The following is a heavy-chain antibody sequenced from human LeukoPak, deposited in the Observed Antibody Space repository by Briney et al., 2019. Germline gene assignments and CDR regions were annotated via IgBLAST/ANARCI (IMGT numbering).Heavy chain of an antibody. V-gene: IGHV1-3*01. D-gene: IGHD1-1*01. CDR1: GYTFTSYA. CDR2: INAGNGNT. Sequence: GASVKVSCKASGYTFTSYAMHWVRQAPGQRLEWMGWINAGNGNTKYSQKFQGRVTITRDTSASTAYMELSSVRSENTAVYYCARGRYVGLNWFGAWGQRAMVTVSS. J-gene: IGHJ5*02. CDR3: ARGRYVGLNWFGA.